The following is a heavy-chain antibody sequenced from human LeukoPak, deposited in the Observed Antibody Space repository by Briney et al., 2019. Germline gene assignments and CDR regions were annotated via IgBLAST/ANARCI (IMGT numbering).Heavy chain of an antibody. D-gene: IGHD1-26*01. V-gene: IGHV3-7*01. CDR3: ARDRWELSYLNDY. J-gene: IGHJ4*02. Sequence: GGSLRLSCAASGFTFSSYWMSWVRQAPGKGLEWVANIKQDGSEKYYVDSVKGRFTISRDNAKNSLYLQMNSLRAEDTAVYYCARDRWELSYLNDYWGQGTLVTVSS. CDR1: GFTFSSYW. CDR2: IKQDGSEK.